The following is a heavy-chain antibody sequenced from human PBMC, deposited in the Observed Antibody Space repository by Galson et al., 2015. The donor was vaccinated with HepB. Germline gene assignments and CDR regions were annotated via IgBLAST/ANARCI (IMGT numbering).Heavy chain of an antibody. CDR3: ARYIGGSYYSDFDY. CDR2: MIPNSGDT. CDR1: GYTFTSYD. Sequence: SVKVSCKASGYTFTSYDINWVRQATGQGLEWMGWMIPNSGDTGYARKFQGRVTMTRNTAISTAYMELSSLRSEDTAVYYCARYIGGSYYSDFDYWGQGTRVTVSS. V-gene: IGHV1-8*02. J-gene: IGHJ4*02. D-gene: IGHD1-26*01.